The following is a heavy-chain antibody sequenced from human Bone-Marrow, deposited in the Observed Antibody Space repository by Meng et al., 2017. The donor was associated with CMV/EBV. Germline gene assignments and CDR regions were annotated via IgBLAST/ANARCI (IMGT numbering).Heavy chain of an antibody. Sequence: SVKVSCKASGGTFSSYAISWVRQAPGQGLEWMGGIIPIFGTANYAQKFQGRVTITTDESTSTAYMELSRLRSDDTAVYYCARGWESGIFDYWGQGTLVTVSS. D-gene: IGHD6-13*01. CDR1: GGTFSSYA. V-gene: IGHV1-69*05. CDR2: IIPIFGTA. CDR3: ARGWESGIFDY. J-gene: IGHJ4*02.